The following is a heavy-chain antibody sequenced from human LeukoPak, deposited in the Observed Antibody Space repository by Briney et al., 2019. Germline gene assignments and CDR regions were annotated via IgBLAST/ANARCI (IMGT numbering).Heavy chain of an antibody. CDR3: ARDASRGFDT. CDR1: GFTFSRYW. V-gene: IGHV3-7*01. Sequence: PGGSLRLSCAPSGFTFSRYWRTWVRQTPGKGLEWVASIKDDGRQKYYVDSVKGRFTVSRDNAKSSAYLQMDSLRVEDTALYYCARDASRGFDTWGQGTLVTVSS. CDR2: IKDDGRQK. J-gene: IGHJ4*02. D-gene: IGHD5-24*01.